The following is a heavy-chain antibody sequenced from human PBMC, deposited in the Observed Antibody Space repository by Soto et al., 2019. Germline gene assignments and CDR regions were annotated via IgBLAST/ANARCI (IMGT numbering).Heavy chain of an antibody. CDR3: ARESHYYGSGSYYLAAHDYGMDV. D-gene: IGHD3-10*01. CDR1: GGSISSSSYY. J-gene: IGHJ6*02. CDR2: IYYSGGT. V-gene: IGHV4-39*02. Sequence: SETLSLTCTVSGGSISSSSYYWGWIRQPPGKGLEWIGSIYYSGGTYYNPSLKSRVTISVDTSKNQFSLKLSSVTAADTAVYYCARESHYYGSGSYYLAAHDYGMDVWGQGTTVTVSS.